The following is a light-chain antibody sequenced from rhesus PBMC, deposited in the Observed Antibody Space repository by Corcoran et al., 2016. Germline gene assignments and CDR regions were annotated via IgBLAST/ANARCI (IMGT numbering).Light chain of an antibody. J-gene: IGKJ4*01. Sequence: QKPGKAPKLLIYKASTLQSGVPSRFGGSGSGTDFTLTISSLQSEDFATYYCQQYSSSPLTFGGGTKVELK. CDR2: KAS. V-gene: IGKV1-22*01. CDR3: QQYSSSPLT.